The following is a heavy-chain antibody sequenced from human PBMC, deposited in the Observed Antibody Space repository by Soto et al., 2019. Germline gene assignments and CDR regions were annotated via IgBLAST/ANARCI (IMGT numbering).Heavy chain of an antibody. CDR2: ISGAGGST. D-gene: IGHD1-26*01. J-gene: IGHJ6*02. CDR1: GFTFSTYA. Sequence: GSLRLSCAASGFTFSTYAISWVRQAPGKGLEWVSGISGAGGSTYNAESVKGRFTISRDNSKNTLYFQMNSLRAEDTAVYYCAKYSGSHYFYYAMDVWGQGTTVTVSS. V-gene: IGHV3-23*01. CDR3: AKYSGSHYFYYAMDV.